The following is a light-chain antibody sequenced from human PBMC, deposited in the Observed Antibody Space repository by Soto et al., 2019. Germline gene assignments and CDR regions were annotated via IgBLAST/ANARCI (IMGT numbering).Light chain of an antibody. CDR1: QSVSSSS. J-gene: IGKJ1*01. V-gene: IGKV3-20*01. CDR3: QQYGSSPLT. Sequence: EIVMTQSPATLSLSPGERATLSCRASQSVSSSSLAWYQHQPGQAPRLLVYGASSRATGIPDRFSGSGSGTDFTLTISRLEPEDFALYYCQQYGSSPLTFGQGTKVDIK. CDR2: GAS.